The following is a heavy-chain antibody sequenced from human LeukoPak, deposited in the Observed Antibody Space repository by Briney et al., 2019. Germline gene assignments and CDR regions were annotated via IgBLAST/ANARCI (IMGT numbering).Heavy chain of an antibody. V-gene: IGHV3-48*02. J-gene: IGHJ4*02. CDR3: ARDEAGVDVSMMVTGGIDS. CDR2: ISSGGSTI. D-gene: IGHD2/OR15-2a*01. Sequence: PGGSLRPSCAASGFIFSDYSMNWVRQAPGKGLEWVSYISSGGSTIYYADSVKGRFTISRDNVKNSLYLQMHSLRDEDAAVYHCARDEAGVDVSMMVTGGIDSWGQGTRVTVSS. CDR1: GFIFSDYS.